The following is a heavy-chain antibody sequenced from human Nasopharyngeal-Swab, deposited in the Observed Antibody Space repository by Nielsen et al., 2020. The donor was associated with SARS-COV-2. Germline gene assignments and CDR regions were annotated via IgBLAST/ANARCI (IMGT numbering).Heavy chain of an antibody. Sequence: SETLSLTCTVSGGSISSSSYYWGWIRQPPGKGLEWIGSIYYSGRTYYNPSLKSRVTISVDTSKNQFSLKLSSVTAADTAVYYCARGGGSSGYYAPADYWGQGTLVTVSS. CDR2: IYYSGRT. CDR1: GGSISSSSYY. D-gene: IGHD3-22*01. J-gene: IGHJ4*02. CDR3: ARGGGSSGYYAPADY. V-gene: IGHV4-39*07.